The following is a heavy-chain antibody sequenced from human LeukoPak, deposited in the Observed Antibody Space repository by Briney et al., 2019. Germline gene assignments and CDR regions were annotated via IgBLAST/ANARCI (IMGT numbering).Heavy chain of an antibody. Sequence: GGSLRPSCAASGFTFSSYAMSWVRQAPGKGLEWVSAISGSGGNTYYADSVKGRFTISRDNSKDTLYLQMNSLRAEDTAVYSCSKASGSYFDYWGQGTLVTVSS. D-gene: IGHD1-26*01. V-gene: IGHV3-23*01. CDR2: ISGSGGNT. CDR3: SKASGSYFDY. CDR1: GFTFSSYA. J-gene: IGHJ4*02.